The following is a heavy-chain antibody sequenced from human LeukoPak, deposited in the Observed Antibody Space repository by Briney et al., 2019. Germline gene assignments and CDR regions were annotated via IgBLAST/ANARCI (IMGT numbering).Heavy chain of an antibody. V-gene: IGHV4-34*01. CDR3: ARRRGSGYYYDSSGYYPMDV. CDR2: INHSGST. Sequence: SETLSLTCAVYGGSFSGYYWSWIRQPPGKGLEWIGEINHSGSTNYNPSLKSRVTISVGTSKNQFSLKLSSVTAADTAVYYCARRRGSGYYYDSSGYYPMDVWGKGTTVTVSS. CDR1: GGSFSGYY. D-gene: IGHD3-22*01. J-gene: IGHJ6*03.